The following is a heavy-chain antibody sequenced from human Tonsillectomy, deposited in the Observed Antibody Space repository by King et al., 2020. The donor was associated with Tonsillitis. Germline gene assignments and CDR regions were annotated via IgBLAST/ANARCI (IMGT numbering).Heavy chain of an antibody. D-gene: IGHD4-11*01. CDR3: AKVRDYSDYEYSDYHYYYYGLVV. Sequence: VQLVESGGGVVQPGGSLSLSCAASGFTFSTYGMHWVRQAPGKGLEWVAFIQYDGSNKYYADSVKGRFTISRDNSKNTLSLQMNTLRAEDTAVYYCAKVRDYSDYEYSDYHYYYYGLVVWGQGTTVPVPS. CDR2: IQYDGSNK. CDR1: GFTFSTYG. V-gene: IGHV3-30*02. J-gene: IGHJ6*02.